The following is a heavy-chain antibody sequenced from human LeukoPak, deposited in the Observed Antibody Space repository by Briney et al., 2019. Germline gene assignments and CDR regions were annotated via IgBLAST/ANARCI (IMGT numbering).Heavy chain of an antibody. CDR2: ISHSGNT. CDR1: GGSISSGGYS. D-gene: IGHD1-26*01. V-gene: IGHV4-30-2*01. J-gene: IGHJ5*02. CDR3: ARGGEIIVGATRFDP. Sequence: SETLSLTCTVSGGSISSGGYSWSWIRQAPGKGLEWIGDISHSGNTYYNPSLKSRVTISLDRSKNQFSLNLNSVTAADTAVYYCARGGEIIVGATRFDPWGQGTLVTVSS.